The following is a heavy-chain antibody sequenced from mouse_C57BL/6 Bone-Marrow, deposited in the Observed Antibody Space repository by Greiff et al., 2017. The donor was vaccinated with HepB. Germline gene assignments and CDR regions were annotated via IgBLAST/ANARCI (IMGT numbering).Heavy chain of an antibody. CDR3: VRHCYYYGSGSAMDY. CDR1: GFSFNTYA. CDR2: IRSKSNNYAT. V-gene: IGHV10-1*01. Sequence: EVQVVESGGGLVQPKGSLKLSCAASGFSFNTYAMNWVRQAPGKGLEWVARIRSKSNNYATYYADSVKDRFTISRDDSESMLYLQMNNLKTEDTAMDYCVRHCYYYGSGSAMDYWGQGTSVTVSS. J-gene: IGHJ4*01. D-gene: IGHD1-1*01.